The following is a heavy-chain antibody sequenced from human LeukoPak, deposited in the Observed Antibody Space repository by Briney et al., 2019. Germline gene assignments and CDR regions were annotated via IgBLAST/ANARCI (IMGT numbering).Heavy chain of an antibody. CDR3: ARVLGAYYYMDV. CDR2: ISSSGSTI. Sequence: GGSLRLSCAASGFTFSSYEMNWVRQAPGRGLEWDSYISSSGSTIYYADSVKGRFTISRDKAKNSLYLQMNSLRAEDTAVYYCARVLGAYYYMDVWGKGTTVTISS. D-gene: IGHD3-16*01. J-gene: IGHJ6*03. V-gene: IGHV3-48*03. CDR1: GFTFSSYE.